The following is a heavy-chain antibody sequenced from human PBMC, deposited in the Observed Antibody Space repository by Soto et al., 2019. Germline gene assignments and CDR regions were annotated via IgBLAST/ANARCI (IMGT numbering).Heavy chain of an antibody. J-gene: IGHJ5*02. D-gene: IGHD3-10*01. CDR2: FDPEDGET. CDR3: ATGVLLWFGESKNWFDP. V-gene: IGHV1-24*01. CDR1: GYTLTELS. Sequence: ASVKVSFKVCGYTLTELSMHWLRQAPGKGLEWMGGFDPEDGETIYAQKFQGRVTMTEDTSTDTAYMELSSLRSEDTAVYYCATGVLLWFGESKNWFDPWGQGTLVTVSS.